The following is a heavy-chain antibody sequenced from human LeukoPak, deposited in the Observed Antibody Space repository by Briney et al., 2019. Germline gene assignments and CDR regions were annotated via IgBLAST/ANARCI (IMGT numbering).Heavy chain of an antibody. CDR2: IRSKANSYAT. D-gene: IGHD6-19*01. CDR1: GFTFSGSA. V-gene: IGHV3-73*01. J-gene: IGHJ5*02. Sequence: GGSLRLSCAASGFTFSGSAMHWFRQASEKGLEWVGRIRSKANSYATAYAASVKGRFTISRDDSKNTAYLQMNSLKTEDTAVYYCTRLGSSGWYNWFDPWGQGTLVTVSS. CDR3: TRLGSSGWYNWFDP.